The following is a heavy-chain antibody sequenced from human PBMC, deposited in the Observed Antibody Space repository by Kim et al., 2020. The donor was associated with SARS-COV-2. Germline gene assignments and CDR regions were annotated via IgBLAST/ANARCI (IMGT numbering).Heavy chain of an antibody. CDR3: ARNPGV. Sequence: SETLSLTCTVSGDSISRGSFFWSWIRQPAGMGLEWIGRIITSGSTTYNPSLRGRVSISIDTSKNQFSLKLNSVTAADAAFYYWARNPGVWGQGTLVTVSS. J-gene: IGHJ1*01. V-gene: IGHV4-61*02. CDR1: GDSISRGSFF. CDR2: IITSGST.